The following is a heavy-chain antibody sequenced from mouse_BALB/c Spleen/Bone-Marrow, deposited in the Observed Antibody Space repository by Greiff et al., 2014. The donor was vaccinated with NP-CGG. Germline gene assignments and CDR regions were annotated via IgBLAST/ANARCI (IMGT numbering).Heavy chain of an antibody. CDR1: GFTFSSYY. Sequence: EVKLMESGGGLVKLGGSLKLSCAASGFTFSSYYMSWVRQTPEKRLGLVAAINSNGGSTYYPDTVKGRFTISRDNAKNTLYLQMSSLKSEDTALYYCARLGNDDAMDYWGQGTSVTVSS. CDR2: INSNGGST. CDR3: ARLGNDDAMDY. J-gene: IGHJ4*01. V-gene: IGHV5-6-2*01. D-gene: IGHD2-12*01.